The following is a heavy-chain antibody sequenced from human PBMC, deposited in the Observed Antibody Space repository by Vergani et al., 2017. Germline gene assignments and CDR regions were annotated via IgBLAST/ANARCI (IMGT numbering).Heavy chain of an antibody. CDR2: ISGSGGST. J-gene: IGHJ4*02. CDR1: GGSVSSGSYY. D-gene: IGHD3-3*01. V-gene: IGHV3-23*01. Sequence: VQLQESGPGLVKPSETLSLTCTVSGGSVSSGSYYWSWIRQAPGKGLEWVSAISGSGGSTYYADSVKGRFTISRDNSKNTLYLQMNSLRAEDTAVYYCATEQIFGVARGRVRFDYWGQGTLVTVSS. CDR3: ATEQIFGVARGRVRFDY.